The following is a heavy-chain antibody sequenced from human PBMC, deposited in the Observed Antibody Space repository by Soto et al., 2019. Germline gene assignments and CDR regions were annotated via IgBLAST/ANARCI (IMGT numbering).Heavy chain of an antibody. CDR3: ARWGYYGSGSYYYDY. CDR2: ISAYNGNT. V-gene: IGHV1-18*01. CDR1: GYTFTSYG. D-gene: IGHD3-10*01. J-gene: IGHJ4*02. Sequence: SSVKVSCKASGYTFTSYGISWVRQAPGQGLEWMGWISAYNGNTNYAQKLQGRVTMTTDTSTSTAYMELRSLRSDDTAVYYCARWGYYGSGSYYYDYWGQGTLVTVSS.